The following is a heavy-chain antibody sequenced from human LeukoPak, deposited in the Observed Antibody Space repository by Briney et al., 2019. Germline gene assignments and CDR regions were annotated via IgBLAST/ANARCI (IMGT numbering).Heavy chain of an antibody. J-gene: IGHJ4*02. Sequence: SETPSLTCTVSGGSISSYYWSWIRQPPGKGLEWIGYIYYSGSTNYNPSLKSRVTISVDTSKNQFSLKLSSVTAADTAVYYCARIGSAMEYYFDYWGQGTLVTVSS. V-gene: IGHV4-59*01. CDR2: IYYSGST. CDR3: ARIGSAMEYYFDY. D-gene: IGHD5-18*01. CDR1: GGSISSYY.